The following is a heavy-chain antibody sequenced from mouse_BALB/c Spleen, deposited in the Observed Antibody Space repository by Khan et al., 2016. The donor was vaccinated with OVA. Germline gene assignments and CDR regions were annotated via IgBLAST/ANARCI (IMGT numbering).Heavy chain of an antibody. CDR2: IDPENGNT. CDR1: GFNIKDYY. Sequence: VHVKQSGAELVRPGALVNLSCKVSGFNIKDYYMHWVKQRPEQGLEWIGWIDPENGNTIYDPKFQGKASITSNKSSNTAYLPLSSLTSEDTAVYYCARDGYSPWFAYWGQGTRVTVSA. D-gene: IGHD2-3*01. CDR3: ARDGYSPWFAY. J-gene: IGHJ3*01. V-gene: IGHV14-1*02.